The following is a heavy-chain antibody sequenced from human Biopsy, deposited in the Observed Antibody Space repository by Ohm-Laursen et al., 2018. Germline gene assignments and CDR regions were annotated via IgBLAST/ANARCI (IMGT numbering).Heavy chain of an antibody. CDR2: IFYRGST. CDR1: GGSISNNNYY. V-gene: IGHV4-39*01. J-gene: IGHJ5*02. Sequence: TLSLTCTVSGGSISNNNYYWGWIRQPPGKGLEWIGSIFYRGSTHYKPSLKSRVNISVDTSKNQFSLKLNSVTAADTAVYYCARDYDTSGYYYVSWGQGTLVTVSS. CDR3: ARDYDTSGYYYVS. D-gene: IGHD3-22*01.